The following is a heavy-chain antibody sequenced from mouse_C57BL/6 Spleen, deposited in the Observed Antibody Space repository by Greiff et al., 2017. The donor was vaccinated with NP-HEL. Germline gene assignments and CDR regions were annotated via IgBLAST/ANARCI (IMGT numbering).Heavy chain of an antibody. Sequence: QVQLQQPGAELVKPGASVKMSCKASGYTFTSYWITWVKQRPGQGLEWIGDIYPGSGSTNYNEKFKSKATLTVDTSSSTAYMQLSSLTSEDSAVYYSASYGDYYDYDGYAMDYWGQGTSVTVSS. J-gene: IGHJ4*01. D-gene: IGHD2-4*01. CDR2: IYPGSGST. CDR1: GYTFTSYW. CDR3: ASYGDYYDYDGYAMDY. V-gene: IGHV1-55*01.